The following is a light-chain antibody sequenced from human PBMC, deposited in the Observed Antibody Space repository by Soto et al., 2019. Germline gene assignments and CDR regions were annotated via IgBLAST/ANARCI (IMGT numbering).Light chain of an antibody. J-gene: IGLJ2*01. Sequence: QSVLTQPPSVSAAPGQTVTISCSGSSSNIGNNYLSWYQQLPGTAPKLLIYDNNKRPSGIPDRFSGSKSGTSATLGITGLQTGDEADYYCGTWDSSLSVVFGGGTKLTVL. CDR3: GTWDSSLSVV. V-gene: IGLV1-51*01. CDR2: DNN. CDR1: SSNIGNNY.